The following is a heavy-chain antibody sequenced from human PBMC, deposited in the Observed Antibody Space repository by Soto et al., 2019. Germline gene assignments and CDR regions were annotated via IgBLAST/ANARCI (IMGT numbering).Heavy chain of an antibody. CDR1: GYTLTELS. Sequence: ASVKVSCTVSGYTLTELSMHWVRQAPGKGLEWMGGFDPEDGETIYAQKFQGRVTMTEDTSTDTAYMELSSLRAEDTAVYYCARDSGYGSASSVNHYLDYWGHGTLVTVSS. V-gene: IGHV1-24*01. CDR3: ARDSGYGSASSVNHYLDY. CDR2: FDPEDGET. J-gene: IGHJ4*01. D-gene: IGHD3-10*01.